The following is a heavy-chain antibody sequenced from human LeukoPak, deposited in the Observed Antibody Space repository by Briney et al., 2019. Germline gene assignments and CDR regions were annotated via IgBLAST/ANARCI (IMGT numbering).Heavy chain of an antibody. J-gene: IGHJ4*02. D-gene: IGHD6-13*01. V-gene: IGHV3-48*03. CDR1: GFTFSHYE. CDR2: ISSGANSR. Sequence: GGSLRLSCTASGFTFSHYEMNWVRQAPGKGLEWISYISSGANSRCYPDSVKGRFTISGDNAKNSLFLQMDSLTAEDTGIYYCVRNMIAVAGLDYWGQGILVSVSS. CDR3: VRNMIAVAGLDY.